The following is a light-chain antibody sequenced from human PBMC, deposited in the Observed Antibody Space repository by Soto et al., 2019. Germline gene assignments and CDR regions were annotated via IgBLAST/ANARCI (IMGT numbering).Light chain of an antibody. CDR2: GAS. CDR3: QQYGSSRT. Sequence: EIVLTQSPGTLSLSPGERATLSCRASQSDTSSYLAWYQQKRGQAPRLLIYGASNRATGVPDRFSGSGSGTDFTLTISRLEPEDFEVYYCQQYGSSRTFGLGTKVEMK. V-gene: IGKV3-20*01. CDR1: QSDTSSY. J-gene: IGKJ1*01.